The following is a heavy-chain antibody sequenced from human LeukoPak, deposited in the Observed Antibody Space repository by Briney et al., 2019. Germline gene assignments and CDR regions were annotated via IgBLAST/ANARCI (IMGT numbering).Heavy chain of an antibody. CDR3: ARGGRASIAAAGPRDY. Sequence: GASVKVSCTASGYTFTSYGISWVRQAPGQRLERMGWISAYNGNTNYAQKLQGRVTMTTDTSTSTAYMELRSLRSDDTAVYYCARGGRASIAAAGPRDYWGQGTLVTVSS. CDR2: ISAYNGNT. D-gene: IGHD6-13*01. CDR1: GYTFTSYG. V-gene: IGHV1-18*04. J-gene: IGHJ4*02.